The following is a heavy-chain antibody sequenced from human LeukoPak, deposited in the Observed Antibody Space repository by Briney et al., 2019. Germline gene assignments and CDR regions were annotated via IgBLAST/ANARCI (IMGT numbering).Heavy chain of an antibody. Sequence: SGFTVXSNYMXWVRQAPGKGLEWVSVIYSGGSTYYADSVKGRFTISRDNSKNTLYLQMNSLRAEDTAVYYCAREDSPGVFDYWGQGTLVTVSS. CDR1: GFTVXSNY. V-gene: IGHV3-53*01. J-gene: IGHJ4*02. CDR3: AREDSPGVFDY. D-gene: IGHD2-15*01. CDR2: IYSGGST.